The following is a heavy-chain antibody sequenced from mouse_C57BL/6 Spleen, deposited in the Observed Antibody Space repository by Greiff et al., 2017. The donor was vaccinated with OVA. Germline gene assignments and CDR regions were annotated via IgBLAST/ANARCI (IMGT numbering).Heavy chain of an antibody. Sequence: VQLQQSGPGLVAPSQSLSITCTVSGFSLTSYAISWVRQPPGKGLEWLGVIWTGGGTNYNSALKSRLSISKDNSKSQVFLKMNSLQTDDTARYYCARSVYYGSYAMDYWGQGTSVTVSS. V-gene: IGHV2-9-1*01. D-gene: IGHD2-1*01. CDR3: ARSVYYGSYAMDY. CDR1: GFSLTSYA. J-gene: IGHJ4*01. CDR2: IWTGGGT.